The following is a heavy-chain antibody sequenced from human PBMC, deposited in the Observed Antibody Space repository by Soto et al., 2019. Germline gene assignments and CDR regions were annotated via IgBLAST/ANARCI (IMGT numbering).Heavy chain of an antibody. CDR2: ISAYNGHT. Sequence: QVQLVQSGAEVKKPGASVKVSCKASGYTFPSYGISWVRQAPGQGLEWMGWISAYNGHTNFAQKLQGRVTMTTDTSTSPAYMELRSLRSDDTAVYYCARGPPLPIVGATNWFDPWGQGTLVTVSS. D-gene: IGHD1-26*01. J-gene: IGHJ5*02. CDR1: GYTFPSYG. V-gene: IGHV1-18*01. CDR3: ARGPPLPIVGATNWFDP.